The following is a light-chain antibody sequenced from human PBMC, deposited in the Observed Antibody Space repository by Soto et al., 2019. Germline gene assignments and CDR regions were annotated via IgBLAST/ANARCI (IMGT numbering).Light chain of an antibody. CDR2: DVT. CDR1: SSDVGGYNF. CDR3: SSYAGSSIPVA. Sequence: QSALTQPPSASGSPGQSVTISCTGASSDVGGYNFVSWYQHHPGKAPRLMIYDVTQRPSGVPDRFSGSKSGNTASLTVSGLQVEDEAYYYCSSYAGSSIPVAFGGGTKLTVL. J-gene: IGLJ2*01. V-gene: IGLV2-8*01.